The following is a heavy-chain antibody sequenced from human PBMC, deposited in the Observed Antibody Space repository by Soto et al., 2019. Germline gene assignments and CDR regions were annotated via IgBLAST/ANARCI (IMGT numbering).Heavy chain of an antibody. CDR1: GGSISSSSYY. V-gene: IGHV4-39*01. J-gene: IGHJ4*02. Sequence: SETLSLTCTVSGGSISSSSYYWGWIRQPPGKRLEWIGSIYYSGSTYYNPSLKSRVTISVDTSKNQFSLKLSSVTAADTAVYYCARNYYDSSGYYSYSDYWGQGTLVTVSS. CDR3: ARNYYDSSGYYSYSDY. D-gene: IGHD3-22*01. CDR2: IYYSGST.